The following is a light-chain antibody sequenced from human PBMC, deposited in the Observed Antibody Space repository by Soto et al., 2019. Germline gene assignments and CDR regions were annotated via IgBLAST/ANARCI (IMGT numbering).Light chain of an antibody. J-gene: IGKJ1*01. V-gene: IGKV4-1*01. CDR3: QKYYSKPRT. Sequence: DIVMTQSPDSLAVSLGERATINCKSSQSVLYSSNNKNYLAWYQQKPGQPPKLLIYWASTRESGVPDRFSGSGSGTDFNLTISSLQAEDVSVYYCQKYYSKPRTFGQGNKVDSK. CDR2: WAS. CDR1: QSVLYSSNNKNY.